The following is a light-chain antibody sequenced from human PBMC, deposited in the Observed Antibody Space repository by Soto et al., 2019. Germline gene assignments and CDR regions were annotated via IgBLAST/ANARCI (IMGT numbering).Light chain of an antibody. J-gene: IGKJ1*01. CDR3: QQYNSFSVT. CDR2: DAS. V-gene: IGKV1-5*01. Sequence: DIQMTQSLSTLSASVGYRVPSTCRASQSISSWLAWYQQKPGKAPKLLIYDASSLESGVPSRFSGSGSATEFTLTISSLQPDDFATYYCQQYNSFSVTFGPGPQLDLK. CDR1: QSISSW.